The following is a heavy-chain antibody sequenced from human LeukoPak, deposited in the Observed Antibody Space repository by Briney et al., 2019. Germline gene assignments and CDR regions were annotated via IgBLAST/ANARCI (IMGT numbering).Heavy chain of an antibody. Sequence: GGSLRLSCAASGFTFSSYSMTWVRQAPGKGLKWVSSISSSSSYIYYADSVKGRFTISRDNAKNSLYLQMNSLRAEDTAVYYCARENKWELAHFDYWGQGTLVTVSS. CDR2: ISSSSSYI. CDR1: GFTFSSYS. V-gene: IGHV3-21*01. J-gene: IGHJ4*02. CDR3: ARENKWELAHFDY. D-gene: IGHD1-26*01.